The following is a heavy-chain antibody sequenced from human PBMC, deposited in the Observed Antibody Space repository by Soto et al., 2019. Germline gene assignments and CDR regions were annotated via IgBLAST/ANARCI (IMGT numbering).Heavy chain of an antibody. CDR1: GFSLSTGGVG. Sequence: QITLKEPGPTLVKPTQPLTLTCNFSGFSLSTGGVGVAWVRQPPGKALEWLTLIYWNGETRTSPSLENRLTVTKEASKNQVALTMTNIDPVDTATYYCALLPPFADYNLDYGGQGIRVTVSS. CDR3: ALLPPFADYNLDY. V-gene: IGHV2-5*01. D-gene: IGHD1-20*01. CDR2: IYWNGET. J-gene: IGHJ4*02.